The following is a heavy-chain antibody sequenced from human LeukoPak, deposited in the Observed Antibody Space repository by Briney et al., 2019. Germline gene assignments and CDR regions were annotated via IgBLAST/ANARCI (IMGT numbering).Heavy chain of an antibody. CDR2: IIPIFGTA. V-gene: IGHV1-69*01. J-gene: IGHJ4*02. Sequence: SVKVSCKASGGTFSSYAISWVRQAPGQGLEWMGGIIPIFGTANYAQKFHGRVTITADESTSTAYMELSSLRSEDTAVYYCARGIPQYYGSGSYSLDYWGQGTLVTVSS. D-gene: IGHD3-10*01. CDR1: GGTFSSYA. CDR3: ARGIPQYYGSGSYSLDY.